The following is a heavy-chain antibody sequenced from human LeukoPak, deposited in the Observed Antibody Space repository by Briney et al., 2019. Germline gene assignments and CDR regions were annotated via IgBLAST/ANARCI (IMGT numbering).Heavy chain of an antibody. Sequence: PGGSLRLSCAASGFTVSSNYMSWVRQAPGKGLEWVSAISGSGGSTYYADSVKGRFTISRDNSKNTLYLQMNSLRAEDTAVYYCAKDEYYDFWSGSDVWGQGTTVTVSS. D-gene: IGHD3-3*01. V-gene: IGHV3-23*01. CDR3: AKDEYYDFWSGSDV. CDR2: ISGSGGST. CDR1: GFTVSSNY. J-gene: IGHJ6*02.